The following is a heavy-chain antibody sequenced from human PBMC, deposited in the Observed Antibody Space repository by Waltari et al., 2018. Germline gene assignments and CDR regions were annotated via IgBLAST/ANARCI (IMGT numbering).Heavy chain of an antibody. V-gene: IGHV1-18*01. D-gene: IGHD4-17*01. CDR3: ARGPVTLDY. CDR2: ISAYNGNT. Sequence: WVPQAPGKGLECMGWISAYNGNTNYAQKLQGRVTMTTDTSTSTAYMELRSLRSDDTAVYYCARGPVTLDYWGQGTLVTVSS. J-gene: IGHJ4*02.